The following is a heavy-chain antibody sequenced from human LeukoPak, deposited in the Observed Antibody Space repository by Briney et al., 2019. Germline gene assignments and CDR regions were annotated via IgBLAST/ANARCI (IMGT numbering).Heavy chain of an antibody. J-gene: IGHJ5*02. Sequence: ASVKVSCKASGYTFTSFAMNWVRQAPGQGLEWMGWINTNTGNPTYVQGFTGRFVFSLDTSVSTAFLQISSLKAEDTAVYYCARDILLEWLVAAAGPANWFDPWGQGTLVTVSS. V-gene: IGHV7-4-1*02. CDR1: GYTFTSFA. D-gene: IGHD6-13*01. CDR3: ARDILLEWLVAAAGPANWFDP. CDR2: INTNTGNP.